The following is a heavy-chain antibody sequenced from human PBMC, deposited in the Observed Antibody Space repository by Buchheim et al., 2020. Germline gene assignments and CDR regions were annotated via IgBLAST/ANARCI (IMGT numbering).Heavy chain of an antibody. Sequence: QVQLVQSGAEVKKPGSSVKVSCKASGGTFSSYAISWVRQAPGQGLEWMGRIIPILGIPNYAQKFQGRVTITADKSTTPASMELSSLGSEDTAVYYCAREATVYYDSSGRPYYFDYWGQGTL. CDR2: IIPILGIP. J-gene: IGHJ4*02. CDR1: GGTFSSYA. CDR3: AREATVYYDSSGRPYYFDY. D-gene: IGHD3-22*01. V-gene: IGHV1-69*04.